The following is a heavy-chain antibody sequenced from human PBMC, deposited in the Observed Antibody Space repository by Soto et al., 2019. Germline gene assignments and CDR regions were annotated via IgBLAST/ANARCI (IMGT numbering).Heavy chain of an antibody. V-gene: IGHV4-39*01. Sequence: LSLTCSVSGDSINSDKYYWGWIRQPPGKGLEWIGSIYFRGNTYYNPSLQSRVTISLDTSNNQFSLELSSVTAADSALYFCARHDVTVTFNYFDSWGKGTLVTVSS. D-gene: IGHD4-17*01. CDR1: GDSINSDKYY. CDR2: IYFRGNT. CDR3: ARHDVTVTFNYFDS. J-gene: IGHJ4*02.